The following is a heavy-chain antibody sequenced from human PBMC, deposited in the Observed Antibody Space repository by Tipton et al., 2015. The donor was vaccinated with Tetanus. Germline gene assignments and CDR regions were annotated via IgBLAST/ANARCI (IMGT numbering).Heavy chain of an antibody. J-gene: IGHJ5*02. CDR3: ARHLYGYWFDP. V-gene: IGHV4-39*01. CDR2: IYFKGDT. CDR1: GGSISDKKYY. D-gene: IGHD2/OR15-2a*01. Sequence: TLSLTCTVSGGSISDKKYYWGWIRQAPGKGLEWIASIYFKGDTYYSPSLKSRLTIDVDTSQNRFSLKLTSVSTADTAVYYCARHLYGYWFDPWGPGALVTVSS.